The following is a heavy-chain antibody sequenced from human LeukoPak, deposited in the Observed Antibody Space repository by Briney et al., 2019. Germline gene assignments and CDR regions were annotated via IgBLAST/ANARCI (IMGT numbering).Heavy chain of an antibody. CDR1: GYTFTGYY. V-gene: IGHV1-2*02. CDR2: INPNSGGT. D-gene: IGHD3-9*01. Sequence: ASVKVSCKASGYTFTGYYMHWVRQAPGQGLEWMGWINPNSGGTNYAQKFQGRVTMTRDTSISTAYMELSRLRSDDTAVYYCARAPAGRYYDILTGRPLDYWGQGTLVTVSS. J-gene: IGHJ4*02. CDR3: ARAPAGRYYDILTGRPLDY.